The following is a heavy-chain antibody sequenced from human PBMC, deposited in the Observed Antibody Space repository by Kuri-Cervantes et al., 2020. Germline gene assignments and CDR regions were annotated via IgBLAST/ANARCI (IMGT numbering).Heavy chain of an antibody. CDR2: IGTAGDT. CDR3: AKDLYTSARKAIDY. J-gene: IGHJ4*02. CDR1: GFTFSSYD. Sequence: GGSLRLSCAASGFTFSSYDMHWVRQATGKGLEWVSAIGTAGDTYYPGSVKGRFTISRENAKNSLYLQMNSLRAEDTAVYHCAKDLYTSARKAIDYWGQGTLVTVSS. D-gene: IGHD6-19*01. V-gene: IGHV3-13*01.